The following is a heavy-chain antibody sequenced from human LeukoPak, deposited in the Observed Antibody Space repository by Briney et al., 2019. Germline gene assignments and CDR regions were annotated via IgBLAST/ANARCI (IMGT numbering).Heavy chain of an antibody. Sequence: GGSLRLSCAASGFTFSSYGMHWVRQAPGKGLEWVAFIRYDGSNKYYADSVKGRFTISRDNSKNTLYLQMDGLRPEDTAVYYCAKNRRIFGRTLLHHYMDVWGKGTTVAVSS. CDR1: GFTFSSYG. CDR2: IRYDGSNK. CDR3: AKNRRIFGRTLLHHYMDV. D-gene: IGHD3-3*01. J-gene: IGHJ6*03. V-gene: IGHV3-30*02.